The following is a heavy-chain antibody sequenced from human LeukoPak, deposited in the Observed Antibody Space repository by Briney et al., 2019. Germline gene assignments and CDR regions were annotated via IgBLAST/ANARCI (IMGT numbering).Heavy chain of an antibody. V-gene: IGHV3-74*01. CDR3: TRINYG. Sequence: PGGSLRLSCAASGLTFSSYWMHWVRQAPGKGLMWVSRINSDGSTTSYADSVKGRFTISRDNAKNTLYLQMNSLRVEDTAVYYCTRINYGWGQGTLVTVSS. CDR2: INSDGSTT. CDR1: GLTFSSYW. J-gene: IGHJ4*02. D-gene: IGHD3-16*01.